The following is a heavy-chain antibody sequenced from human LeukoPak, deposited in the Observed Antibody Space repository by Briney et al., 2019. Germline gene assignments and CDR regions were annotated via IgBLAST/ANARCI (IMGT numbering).Heavy chain of an antibody. V-gene: IGHV3-11*06. CDR1: GGSFSGYY. CDR2: ISSTSADI. D-gene: IGHD3-10*01. Sequence: LSLTCAVYGGSFSGYYWSWIRQPPGQGLEWISYISSTSADIYYVDSVKGRFTISRDNAKNSLYLQMNSLRAEDTAIYYCARRGPYFDYWGQGILVTVSS. J-gene: IGHJ4*02. CDR3: ARRGPYFDY.